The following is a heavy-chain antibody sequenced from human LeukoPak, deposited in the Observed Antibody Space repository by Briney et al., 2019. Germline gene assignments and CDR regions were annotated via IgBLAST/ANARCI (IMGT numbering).Heavy chain of an antibody. J-gene: IGHJ4*02. Sequence: ASVKVSCKASGYTFTSYGISWVRQAPGQGLEWMGWISAYNGNTNYAQKLQGRVTMTTDTSTSTAYMELRSLGPDDTAVYYCARDGKGRYDFRENDYWGQGTLVTVSS. CDR1: GYTFTSYG. CDR2: ISAYNGNT. D-gene: IGHD3-3*01. V-gene: IGHV1-18*01. CDR3: ARDGKGRYDFRENDY.